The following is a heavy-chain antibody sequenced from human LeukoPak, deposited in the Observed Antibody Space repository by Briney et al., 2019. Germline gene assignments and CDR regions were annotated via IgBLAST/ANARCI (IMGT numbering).Heavy chain of an antibody. J-gene: IGHJ4*02. CDR2: ISSSGSTI. CDR3: ARDRLRLGELSAYYFDY. V-gene: IGHV3-11*01. Sequence: PGGSLRLSCAASGFTFSDYYMCWIRQAPGKGLEWVSYISSSGSTIYYADSVKGRFTISRDNAKNSLYLQMNRLRAEDTAVYYCARDRLRLGELSAYYFDYWGQGTLVTVSS. D-gene: IGHD3-16*02. CDR1: GFTFSDYY.